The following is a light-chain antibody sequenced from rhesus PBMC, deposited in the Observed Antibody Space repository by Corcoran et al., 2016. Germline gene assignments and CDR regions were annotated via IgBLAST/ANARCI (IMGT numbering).Light chain of an antibody. CDR1: QSISSW. V-gene: IGKV1-22*01. Sequence: DIQMTQSPSSLSASVGDTVTITCRASQSISSWLAWYQQTPGKPPTLLIYKASSLQSGVPSRFSGSGSGTDFTLTISSLQSEDFATYYCQQYNSSPYSFGQVTKVEIK. CDR3: QQYNSSPYS. CDR2: KAS. J-gene: IGKJ2*01.